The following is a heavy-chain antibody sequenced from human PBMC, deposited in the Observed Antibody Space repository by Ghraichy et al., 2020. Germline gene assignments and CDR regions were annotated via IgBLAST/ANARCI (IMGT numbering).Heavy chain of an antibody. CDR3: AKAPIVGATSKPGGMDV. CDR1: GGSFSGYY. D-gene: IGHD1-26*01. Sequence: SQTLSLTCAVYGGSFSGYYWTWIRQPPGKGLEWIGEINHSGSTNYNPSLKSRVTISVDTSKNQFSLKLSSVTAADTAVYYCAKAPIVGATSKPGGMDVWGQGTTVTVSS. J-gene: IGHJ6*02. CDR2: INHSGST. V-gene: IGHV4-34*01.